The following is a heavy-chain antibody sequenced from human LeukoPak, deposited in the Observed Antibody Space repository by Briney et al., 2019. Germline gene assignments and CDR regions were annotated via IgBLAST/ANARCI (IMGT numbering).Heavy chain of an antibody. V-gene: IGHV3-21*01. J-gene: IGHJ4*02. CDR1: GFTFSSYS. CDR3: ARLPEHPGFGDY. D-gene: IGHD3-10*01. CDR2: ISSISTYK. Sequence: GGSLRLSCAASGFTFSSYSMTWVRQAPGKGLEWISSISSISTYKFYADSVKGRFTISRDDSENSLYLQMNSLRVEDTAVYYCARLPEHPGFGDYWGQGTLVTVSS.